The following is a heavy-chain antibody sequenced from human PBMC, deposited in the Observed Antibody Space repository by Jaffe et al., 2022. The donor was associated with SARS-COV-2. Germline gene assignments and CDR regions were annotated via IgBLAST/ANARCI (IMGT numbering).Heavy chain of an antibody. V-gene: IGHV1-18*01. J-gene: IGHJ6*02. Sequence: QVQLVQSGAEVKKPGASVKVSCKASGYTFTSYGISWVRQAPGQGLEWMGWISAYNGNTNYAQKLQGRVTMTTDTSTSTAYMELRSLRSDDTAVYYCARDIEGAAAGDYYYYGMDVWGQGTTVTVSS. CDR3: ARDIEGAAAGDYYYYGMDV. CDR1: GYTFTSYG. CDR2: ISAYNGNT. D-gene: IGHD6-13*01.